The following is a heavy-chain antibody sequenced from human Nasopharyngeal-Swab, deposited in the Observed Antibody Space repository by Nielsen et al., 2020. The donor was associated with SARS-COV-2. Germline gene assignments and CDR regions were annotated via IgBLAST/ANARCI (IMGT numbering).Heavy chain of an antibody. CDR3: ARGYSGYYYFDY. J-gene: IGHJ4*02. D-gene: IGHD5-12*01. CDR2: ISYDGSNK. V-gene: IGHV3-30*03. Sequence: WIRQPPGKGLEWVAVISYDGSNKYYEDSVKSRFTISRDNSKNTLYLQMNSLRAEDRAVYYRARGYSGYYYFDYWGQGTLVTVSS.